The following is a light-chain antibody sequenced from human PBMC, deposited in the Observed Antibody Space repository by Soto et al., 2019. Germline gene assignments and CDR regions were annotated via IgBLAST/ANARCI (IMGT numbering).Light chain of an antibody. V-gene: IGKV3-20*01. CDR2: GAS. CDR1: QRISSTV. Sequence: TVLTQSPGILSLSPGERASLSCRASQRISSTVLAWYQRKPGQAPRLLIYGASSRTTGIPDRFSGSGSGTDFTLTISRLEPEDFAMYYCQQCGGSPTFGQGTKVDI. J-gene: IGKJ1*01. CDR3: QQCGGSPT.